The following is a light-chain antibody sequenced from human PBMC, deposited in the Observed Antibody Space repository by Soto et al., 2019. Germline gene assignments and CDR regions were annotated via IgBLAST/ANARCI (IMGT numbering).Light chain of an antibody. CDR1: ESVSRY. J-gene: IGKJ4*01. V-gene: IGKV3-11*01. CDR2: DAS. Sequence: IVLTQSPATLSLSPGETATLSCRASESVSRYLAWYQQKPGQAPRLLIYDASNRATGIPTRFSGSGSGTDFTLTISSLEPDDFAVYYCQQRSRTFGGGTKVDIK. CDR3: QQRSRT.